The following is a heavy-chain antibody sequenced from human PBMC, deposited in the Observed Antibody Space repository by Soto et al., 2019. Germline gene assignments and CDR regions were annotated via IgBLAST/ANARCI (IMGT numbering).Heavy chain of an antibody. CDR1: GFTFSSYS. CDR2: ISSRSSTM. CDR3: ASTINSYHYSCMGV. Sequence: GLSLRLSCAASGFTFSSYSMNCVRQAPGKWLALVSSISSRSSTMYYADSVKARLTISRDNAKSSLYLQMNSLRDEHTASYYCASTINSYHYSCMGVWRQETTVTASS. V-gene: IGHV3-48*02. J-gene: IGHJ6*02.